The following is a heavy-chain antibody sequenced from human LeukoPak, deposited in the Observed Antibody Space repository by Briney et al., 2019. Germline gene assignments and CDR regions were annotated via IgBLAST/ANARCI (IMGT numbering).Heavy chain of an antibody. V-gene: IGHV4-38-2*02. D-gene: IGHD6-13*01. J-gene: IGHJ6*02. CDR3: ARAVAAAGGYYYYGMDV. CDR1: GYSISSGYY. CDR2: IYHSGST. Sequence: SETLSLTCTVSGYSISSGYYWGWIRQPPGKGLEWIGSIYHSGSTNYNPSLKSRVTISIDTSKNQFSLKLSSVTAADTAVYYCARAVAAAGGYYYYGMDVWGQGTTVTVSS.